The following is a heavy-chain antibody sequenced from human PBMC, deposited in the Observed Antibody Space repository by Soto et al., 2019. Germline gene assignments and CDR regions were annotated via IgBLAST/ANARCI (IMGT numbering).Heavy chain of an antibody. CDR1: GFTFSSYA. J-gene: IGHJ6*03. V-gene: IGHV3-23*01. Sequence: EVQLLASGGGLVQPGGSLRLSCAASGFTFSSYAMSWVRQAPGKGLEWVSAISGSGGSTYYADSVKGRFTISRDNSKNTLYLQMNSLRAEDTAVYYCAKESSIFGVVLGYYMDVWGKGTTVTVSS. CDR3: AKESSIFGVVLGYYMDV. D-gene: IGHD3-3*01. CDR2: ISGSGGST.